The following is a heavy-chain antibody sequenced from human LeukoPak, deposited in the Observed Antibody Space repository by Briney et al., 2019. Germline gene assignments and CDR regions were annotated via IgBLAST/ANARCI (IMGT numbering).Heavy chain of an antibody. V-gene: IGHV1-18*04. J-gene: IGHJ4*02. CDR2: ISAYNGNT. Sequence: ASVKVSCKASGYTFTSNYIHWVRQAPGQGLEWMGWISAYNGNTNYAQKLQGRVTMTTDTSTSTAYMELRSLRSDDTAVYYCARDRTPRTSAADWGQGTLVTVSS. CDR3: ARDRTPRTSAAD. CDR1: GYTFTSNY. D-gene: IGHD1-14*01.